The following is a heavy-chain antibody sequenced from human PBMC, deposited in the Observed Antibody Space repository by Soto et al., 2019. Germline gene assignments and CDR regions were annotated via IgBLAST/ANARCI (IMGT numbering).Heavy chain of an antibody. CDR1: GGTFSSYA. D-gene: IGHD3-10*01. V-gene: IGHV1-69*06. Sequence: SVKVSCKASGGTFSSYAISWVRQAPGQGLEWMGGIIPIFGTANYAQKFQGRVTITADKSTSTAYMELSSLRSEDTAVYYCAREVWFGELSYFDYWGQGTLVTVPQ. CDR2: IIPIFGTA. CDR3: AREVWFGELSYFDY. J-gene: IGHJ4*02.